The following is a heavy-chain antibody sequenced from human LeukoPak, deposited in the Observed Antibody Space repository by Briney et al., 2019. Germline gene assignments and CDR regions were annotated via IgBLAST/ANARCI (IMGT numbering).Heavy chain of an antibody. CDR3: ARLAVGYCSSTSCYGGFDP. J-gene: IGHJ5*02. D-gene: IGHD2-2*01. Sequence: SETLSLTCTVSGGSISSYYWSWIRQPPGKGLEWIGYIYYSGSTNYNPSLKSRVTISVDTSKNQFSLKLSSVTAADTPVYYCARLAVGYCSSTSCYGGFDPWGQGTLVTVSS. CDR2: IYYSGST. V-gene: IGHV4-59*08. CDR1: GGSISSYY.